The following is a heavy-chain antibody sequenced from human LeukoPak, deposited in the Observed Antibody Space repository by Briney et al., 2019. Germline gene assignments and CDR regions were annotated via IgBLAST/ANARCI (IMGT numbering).Heavy chain of an antibody. CDR1: GFIFSNYC. J-gene: IGHJ4*02. CDR3: TPG. D-gene: IGHD3-10*01. Sequence: GGSLRLSCAVSGFIFSNYCMHWVRHVPGKGLVWVSRINSAGGTTYYADSVKGRFTISRDNAKNTLYLQMNSLRAEDTAVYYCTPGGGQGTLVTVSS. CDR2: INSAGGTT. V-gene: IGHV3-74*01.